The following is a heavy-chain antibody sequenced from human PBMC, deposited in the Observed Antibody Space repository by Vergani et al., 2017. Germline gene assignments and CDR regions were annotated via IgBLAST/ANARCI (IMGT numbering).Heavy chain of an antibody. J-gene: IGHJ6*03. Sequence: EVQLVESGGGLVQPGRSLRLSCTASGFTFGDYAMSWFRQAPGKGLEWVGFIRSKAYGGTTEYAASVKGRFTISRDDSKSIAYLQMNSLKTEDTAVYYCARVHSSNPWPYYYYYYMDVWGKGTTVTVSS. V-gene: IGHV3-49*03. CDR1: GFTFGDYA. CDR2: IRSKAYGGTT. CDR3: ARVHSSNPWPYYYYYYMDV.